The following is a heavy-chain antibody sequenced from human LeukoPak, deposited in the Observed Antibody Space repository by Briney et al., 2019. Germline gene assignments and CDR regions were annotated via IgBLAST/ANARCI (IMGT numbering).Heavy chain of an antibody. CDR3: ARDTYSSNGFDP. CDR1: GXTVSSNY. D-gene: IGHD6-19*01. CDR2: IYSGGST. Sequence: PGGSLRLSCAASGXTVSSNYVSWVRQAPGKGQEWVSVIYSGGSTYYADSVKGRFTISRDNSKNTLYLQMNSLRAEDTAVYYCARDTYSSNGFDPWGQGTLVTVSS. V-gene: IGHV3-66*01. J-gene: IGHJ5*02.